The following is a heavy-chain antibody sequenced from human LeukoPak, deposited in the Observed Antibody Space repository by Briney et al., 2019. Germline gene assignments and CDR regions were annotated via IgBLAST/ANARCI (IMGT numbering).Heavy chain of an antibody. V-gene: IGHV1-8*01. CDR2: MNPNSGNT. CDR1: GYTFTSYD. D-gene: IGHD3-10*01. J-gene: IGHJ1*01. Sequence: ASVKVSCKASGYTFTSYDINWVRQATGQGLEWMGWMNPNSGNTGYAQKFQGRVTMTRNTSISTAYMELSSLRSEDTAVYYCARAGTTVRGVIISEYFQHWGQGTLVTVSS. CDR3: ARAGTTVRGVIISEYFQH.